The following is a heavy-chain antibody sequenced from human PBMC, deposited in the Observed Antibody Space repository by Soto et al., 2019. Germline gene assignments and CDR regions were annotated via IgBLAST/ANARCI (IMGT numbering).Heavy chain of an antibody. Sequence: EVQLVDSGGGLVQPGGSLRLSCAASGFTFSSYWMSWVRQAPGKGLEWVANIKEDGSEKYYVDSVKGRFTISRDNAKXXXXXXXXXXRXXXXXXXXCVRDQDDSSDAFDIWGQGTMVTVSS. V-gene: IGHV3-7*01. CDR3: VRDQDDSSDAFDI. D-gene: IGHD3-3*01. CDR2: IKEDGSEK. CDR1: GFTFSSYW. J-gene: IGHJ3*02.